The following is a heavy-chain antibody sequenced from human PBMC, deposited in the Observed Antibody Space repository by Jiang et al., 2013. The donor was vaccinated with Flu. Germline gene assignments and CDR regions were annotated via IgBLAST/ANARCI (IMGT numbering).Heavy chain of an antibody. Sequence: VQLVESGGGLVQPGRSLRLSCAASGFTFDDYAMHWVRQAPGKGLEWVSGISWNSGSIGYADSVKGRFTISRDNAKNSLYLQMNSLRAEDTALYYCAKSDASGSYSILRYFDYWGQGTLVTVSS. CDR3: AKSDASGSYSILRYFDY. V-gene: IGHV3-9*01. J-gene: IGHJ4*02. CDR2: ISWNSGSI. D-gene: IGHD1-26*01. CDR1: GFTFDDYA.